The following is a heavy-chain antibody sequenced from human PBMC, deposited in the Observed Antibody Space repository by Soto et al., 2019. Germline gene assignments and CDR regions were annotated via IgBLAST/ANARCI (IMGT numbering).Heavy chain of an antibody. J-gene: IGHJ4*02. V-gene: IGHV4-31*03. Sequence: SETLSLTCTVSGGSISSGGNYWSWIRQHPGKGLEWIGYIHDSGGTYYNPSLKSRVTISVDTSKNQFSLRLSSVTAADTAVYNCARGHYGKNDSSGYYYQYWGQGTLVTVSS. CDR2: IHDSGGT. CDR3: ARGHYGKNDSSGYYYQY. CDR1: GGSISSGGNY. D-gene: IGHD3-22*01.